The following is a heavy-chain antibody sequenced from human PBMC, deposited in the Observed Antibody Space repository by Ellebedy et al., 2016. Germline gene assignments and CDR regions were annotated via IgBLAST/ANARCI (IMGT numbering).Heavy chain of an antibody. CDR2: ISGSGGST. D-gene: IGHD1-26*01. J-gene: IGHJ4*02. CDR3: AKVRIVGATLTYYFDY. CDR1: GFTFSSYA. Sequence: GESLKISXAASGFTFSSYAMSWVRQAPGKGLEWVSAISGSGGSTYYADSVKGRFTISRDNSKNTLYLQMNSLRAEDTAVYYCAKVRIVGATLTYYFDYWGQGTLVTVSS. V-gene: IGHV3-23*01.